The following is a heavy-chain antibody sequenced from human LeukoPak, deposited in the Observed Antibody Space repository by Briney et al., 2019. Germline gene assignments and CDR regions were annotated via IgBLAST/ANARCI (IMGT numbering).Heavy chain of an antibody. J-gene: IGHJ4*02. CDR2: LWYDGSNK. CDR1: GFTFSSYG. Sequence: GGSLRLSCAASGFTFSSYGMHWLRQAPGKGLEWVAVLWYDGSNKYYADSVKGRFTISRDNSKNTLYLQMNSLRAEDTAVSYCARERRVGYYYDYWGQGTLVTVSS. CDR3: ARERRVGYYYDY. V-gene: IGHV3-33*01. D-gene: IGHD3-22*01.